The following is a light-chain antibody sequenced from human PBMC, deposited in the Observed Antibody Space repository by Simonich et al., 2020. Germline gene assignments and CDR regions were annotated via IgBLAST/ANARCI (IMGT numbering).Light chain of an antibody. CDR2: DVS. Sequence: QSALTQPRSVSGSPGQSVTISCTGTSSYVGGYNYVSWYQQHPGKAPKLMIYDVSKRPSGVSNRFSGSKSGNTASLTISGLQAEDEADYYCSSYTSSSTVVFGGGTKLTVL. CDR1: SSYVGGYNY. V-gene: IGLV2-11*01. CDR3: SSYTSSSTVV. J-gene: IGLJ2*01.